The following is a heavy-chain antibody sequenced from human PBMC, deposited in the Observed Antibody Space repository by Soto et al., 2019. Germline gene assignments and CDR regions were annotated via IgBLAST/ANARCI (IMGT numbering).Heavy chain of an antibody. CDR3: VADRGYGHASVPYS. CDR2: ISYDGSLQ. V-gene: IGHV3-30*03. CDR1: EFACSSYG. J-gene: IGHJ4*02. D-gene: IGHD5-18*01. Sequence: QAQLVESGGGVVQPGRSLRLSCAASEFACSSYGMHWVRQSPGTGLVWVAVISYDGSLQHYADSVQGRFTISRDNSKNMVLLQISSLRAEDTAVYYCVADRGYGHASVPYSWGQGTLVSVSS.